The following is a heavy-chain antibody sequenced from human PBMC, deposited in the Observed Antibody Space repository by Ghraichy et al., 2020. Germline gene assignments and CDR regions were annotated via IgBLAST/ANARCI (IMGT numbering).Heavy chain of an antibody. J-gene: IGHJ5*02. CDR3: ARGRQQLVWFDP. Sequence: SETLSITCTVSGGSISSYYWSWIRQPPGKGLEWIGYIYYSGSTNYNPSLKSRVTISVDTSKNQFSLKLSSVTAADTAVYYCARGRQQLVWFDPWGQGTLVTVSS. CDR1: GGSISSYY. CDR2: IYYSGST. V-gene: IGHV4-59*01. D-gene: IGHD6-13*01.